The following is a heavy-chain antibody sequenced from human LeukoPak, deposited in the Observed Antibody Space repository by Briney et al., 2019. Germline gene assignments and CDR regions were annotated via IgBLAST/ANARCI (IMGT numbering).Heavy chain of an antibody. J-gene: IGHJ5*02. CDR1: GGSFSGYY. V-gene: IGHV4-34*01. CDR2: INHSGST. Sequence: SETLSLTCAVYGGSFSGYYWSWIRQPPGKGLEWIGEINHSGSTNYNPSLKSRVTISVDTSKNQFSLKLSSVTAADTAVYYCARHPKRYSSSNGVWFGPWGQGTLVTVSS. D-gene: IGHD6-13*01. CDR3: ARHPKRYSSSNGVWFGP.